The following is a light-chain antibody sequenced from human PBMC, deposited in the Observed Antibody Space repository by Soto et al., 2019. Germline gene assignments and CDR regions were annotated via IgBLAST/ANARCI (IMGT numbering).Light chain of an antibody. CDR3: ATWDDSLISPV. CDR1: SSDVGGYNY. CDR2: EVS. Sequence: QSALTQPASVSGSPGQSITISCTGTSSDVGGYNYVSWYQQHPGKAPKLMIYEVSNRPSGVSNRFSGSKSGNTASLTISGLQAEDEADYFCATWDDSLISPVFGGGTKLTVL. J-gene: IGLJ3*02. V-gene: IGLV2-14*01.